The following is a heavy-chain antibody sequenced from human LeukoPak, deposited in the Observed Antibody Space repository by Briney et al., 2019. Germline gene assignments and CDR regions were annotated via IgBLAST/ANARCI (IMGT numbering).Heavy chain of an antibody. J-gene: IGHJ5*02. Sequence: PGGSLRLSCAASGFTFSDYYMSWIRQAPGKGLEWVSYISSTGSTMFYADSVKGRFTISRDNAKNSLYLQMNSLRAEDTAVYYCARGSGGSGSRVSQNWFDPWGQGTLVTVSS. CDR2: ISSTGSTM. V-gene: IGHV3-11*01. CDR1: GFTFSDYY. D-gene: IGHD3-10*01. CDR3: ARGSGGSGSRVSQNWFDP.